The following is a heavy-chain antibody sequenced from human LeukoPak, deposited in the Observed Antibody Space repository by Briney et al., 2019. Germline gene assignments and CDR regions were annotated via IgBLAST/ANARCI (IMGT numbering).Heavy chain of an antibody. D-gene: IGHD3-3*01. CDR2: ISSSSSTI. Sequence: HPGGSLRLSCAASGFTFSSYSMNWVRQAPGKGLEWVSYISSSSSTIYYADSVKGRFTISRDNAKNSLYLQMNSLREEDTAVYYCASTSGPYYYYGMDVWGQGTTVTVSS. CDR3: ASTSGPYYYYGMDV. J-gene: IGHJ6*02. V-gene: IGHV3-48*02. CDR1: GFTFSSYS.